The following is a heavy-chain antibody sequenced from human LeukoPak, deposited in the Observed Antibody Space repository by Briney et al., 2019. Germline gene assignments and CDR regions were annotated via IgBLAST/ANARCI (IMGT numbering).Heavy chain of an antibody. CDR3: AKDISGSYSWFDP. CDR1: GFTFDDYA. V-gene: IGHV3-9*01. D-gene: IGHD1-26*01. Sequence: GGSLRLSCAASGFTFDDYAMHWVRQAPGKGLEWVSGISWNSGSIGYADSVKGRFTISRDNAKNSLYLQMNSLRAEDTALYYCAKDISGSYSWFDPWGQGTLVTVSS. CDR2: ISWNSGSI. J-gene: IGHJ5*02.